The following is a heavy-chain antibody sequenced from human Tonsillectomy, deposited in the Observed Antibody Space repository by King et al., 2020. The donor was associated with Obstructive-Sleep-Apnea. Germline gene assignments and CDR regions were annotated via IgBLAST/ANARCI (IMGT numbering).Heavy chain of an antibody. CDR2: ISYDGSNK. Sequence: VQLVESGGGVVQPGRSLRLSCAASGFTFSSYAMHWVRQAPGKGLEWVAVISYDGSNKYYADSVKGRFTISRDNSKNTLYLQMNSLRAEDTAVYYCAREDGSYDFWSGYYTPDGSGWFDPWGQGTLVTVSS. CDR1: GFTFSSYA. D-gene: IGHD3-3*01. CDR3: AREDGSYDFWSGYYTPDGSGWFDP. J-gene: IGHJ5*02. V-gene: IGHV3-30*01.